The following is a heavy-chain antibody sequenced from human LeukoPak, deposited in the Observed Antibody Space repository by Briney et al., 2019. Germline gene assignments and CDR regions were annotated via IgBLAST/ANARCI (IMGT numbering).Heavy chain of an antibody. CDR2: IHHTGIT. V-gene: IGHV4-4*02. CDR3: AARPGGYASFDI. D-gene: IGHD3-16*01. Sequence: SETLSLTCAVSGGSFSIGDWWSWVRQPPGKGLEWIGEIHHTGITNFNPSLWSRVTMSLDRSKNQFSLKLSSVTAADTAVYYCAARPGGYASFDIWGQGTMVTVSS. J-gene: IGHJ3*02. CDR1: GGSFSIGDW.